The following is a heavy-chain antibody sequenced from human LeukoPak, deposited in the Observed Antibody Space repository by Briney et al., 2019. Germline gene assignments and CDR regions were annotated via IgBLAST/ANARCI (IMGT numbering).Heavy chain of an antibody. Sequence: GGSLRLSCAASGFTFSSYGVHWVRQAPGEGLGWVAFIRYDGSNKYYADSVRGRFTISRDNSKNTLYLQMNSQRAEDTAVYYCAKDRDDYVGRYFDYWGQGTLVTVSS. D-gene: IGHD3-16*01. CDR3: AKDRDDYVGRYFDY. J-gene: IGHJ4*02. CDR1: GFTFSSYG. CDR2: IRYDGSNK. V-gene: IGHV3-30*02.